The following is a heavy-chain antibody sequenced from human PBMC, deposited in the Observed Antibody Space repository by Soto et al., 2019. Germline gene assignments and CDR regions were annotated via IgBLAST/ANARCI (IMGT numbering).Heavy chain of an antibody. CDR3: ARDRSHSSAYWWFDP. Sequence: GASVKVSCKASGYTFTSTWMHWVRQAPGQGLEWMGIINPYGGAATYAEKFQGRVTMTRDTSTATDYMELSSLRSEDTAMYYCARDRSHSSAYWWFDPWGQGTLVTVSS. V-gene: IGHV1-46*01. CDR1: GYTFTSTW. D-gene: IGHD3-22*01. J-gene: IGHJ5*02. CDR2: INPYGGAA.